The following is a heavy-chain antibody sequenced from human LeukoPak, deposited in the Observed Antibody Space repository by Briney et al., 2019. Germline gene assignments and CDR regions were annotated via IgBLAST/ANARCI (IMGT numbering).Heavy chain of an antibody. J-gene: IGHJ4*02. D-gene: IGHD4-11*01. V-gene: IGHV3-30*04. Sequence: PGGSLRLSCAASGFTFSSYAMHWVRQAPGKGLEWVAVISYDGSNKYYADSVKGRFTISRDNAKNSLYLQMNSLRAEDTAVYYCARGFPTVRDPDYWGQGTLVTVSS. CDR1: GFTFSSYA. CDR2: ISYDGSNK. CDR3: ARGFPTVRDPDY.